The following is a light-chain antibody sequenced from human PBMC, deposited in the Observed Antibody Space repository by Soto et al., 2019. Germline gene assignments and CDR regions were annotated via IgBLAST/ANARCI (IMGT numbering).Light chain of an antibody. CDR1: ESVSTN. V-gene: IGKV3-20*01. J-gene: IGKJ4*01. CDR3: QQYGSSPDT. CDR2: GAS. Sequence: EIVMTQSPATLSLSPGERATLSCRASESVSTNLAWYQQKAGQAPRLLIYGASSRATGIPDRFSGSGSGTDFTLTISRLEPEDFAVYYCQQYGSSPDTFGGGTKVDIK.